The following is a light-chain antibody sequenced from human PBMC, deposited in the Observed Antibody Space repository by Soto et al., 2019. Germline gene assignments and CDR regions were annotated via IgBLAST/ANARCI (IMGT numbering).Light chain of an antibody. CDR2: EVT. CDR1: SGDVGGYNY. CDR3: SSYTSSTAYV. Sequence: QSVLTQPASVSGSPGQSITISCTGTSGDVGGYNYVSWYQLHPGKAPKLILYEVTNRPSGVSDRFSGSKSGNTASLTISGLQAEDEADYYCSSYTSSTAYVFXTGTKVTVL. V-gene: IGLV2-14*01. J-gene: IGLJ1*01.